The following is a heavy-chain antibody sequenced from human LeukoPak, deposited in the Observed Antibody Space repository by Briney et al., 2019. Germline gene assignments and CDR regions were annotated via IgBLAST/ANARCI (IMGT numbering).Heavy chain of an antibody. Sequence: GESLKISCKGFRYSLSTYWIGWVRQPPGRGLEWMGIIHPGDYTTQYSSSFQGQVTISVDKSTGTAYLQWNSLKASDTAMYYCASPDSGSTWSDPWGQGTLVTVSS. J-gene: IGHJ5*02. D-gene: IGHD6-13*01. CDR1: RYSLSTYW. CDR3: ASPDSGSTWSDP. CDR2: IHPGDYTT. V-gene: IGHV5-51*01.